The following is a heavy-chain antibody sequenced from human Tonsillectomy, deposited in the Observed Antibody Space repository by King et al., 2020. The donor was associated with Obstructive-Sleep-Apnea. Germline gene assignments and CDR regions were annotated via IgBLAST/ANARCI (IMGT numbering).Heavy chain of an antibody. CDR1: GFTFSDYW. V-gene: IGHV3-74*03. D-gene: IGHD3-10*01. Sequence: VQLVESGGGLVQPGGSLRLSCAASGFTFSDYWMHWVRQKPGKGLGWVSRIKTDGSAAQYADSVRGRFTISRDNAKGTGYLQMNSLRAEDTAVYYCARPAQWFGDNFFDPWGQGTLVTVSS. CDR2: IKTDGSAA. J-gene: IGHJ5*02. CDR3: ARPAQWFGDNFFDP.